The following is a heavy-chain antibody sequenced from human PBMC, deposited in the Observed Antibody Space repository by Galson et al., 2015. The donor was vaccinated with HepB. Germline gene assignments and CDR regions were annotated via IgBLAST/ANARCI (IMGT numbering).Heavy chain of an antibody. CDR2: INTGSGNT. J-gene: IGHJ5*02. V-gene: IGHV1-3*04. Sequence: SVKVSCKASGYSFTKYVMYWLRQAPGQRLEYMGWINTGSGNTKVSQKFQDRVTITGDTSTNTVFLELSSLKSEDTAVYHCARDYAALSVVVLPGFYFDPWGQGTLVTVSS. CDR3: ARDYAALSVVVLPGFYFDP. D-gene: IGHD2-2*01. CDR1: GYSFTKYV.